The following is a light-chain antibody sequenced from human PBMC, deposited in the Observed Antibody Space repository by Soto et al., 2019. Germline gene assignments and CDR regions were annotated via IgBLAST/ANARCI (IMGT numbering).Light chain of an antibody. V-gene: IGKV3-20*01. Sequence: EIVLTQSPGNLSLSPGERATLSCRASQSVSGNYIAWYQQKPGQAPRLLIYGASSRATGIPDRFSGSGSGTEFTLTISRLEPADFAVYYCQQYGTSPPWTFGQGTKVEIK. CDR2: GAS. CDR3: QQYGTSPPWT. J-gene: IGKJ1*01. CDR1: QSVSGNY.